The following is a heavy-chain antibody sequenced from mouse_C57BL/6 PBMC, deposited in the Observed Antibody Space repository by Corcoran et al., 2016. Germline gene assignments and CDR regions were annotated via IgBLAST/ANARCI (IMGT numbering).Heavy chain of an antibody. CDR2: INPNNGGT. CDR1: GYTFTDYY. J-gene: IGHJ2*01. D-gene: IGHD2-5*01. Sequence: EVQLQQSGPELVKPGASVKISCKASGYTFTDYYMNWVKQSHGKSLEWIGDINPNNGGTSYNQKFKGKATLTVDKSSSTAYMELRSLTSEDSAVYYCATYSNSPYDDYWGQGTTLTVS. V-gene: IGHV1-26*01. CDR3: ATYSNSPYDDY.